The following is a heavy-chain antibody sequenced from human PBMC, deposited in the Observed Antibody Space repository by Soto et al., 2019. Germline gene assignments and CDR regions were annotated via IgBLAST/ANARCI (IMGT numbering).Heavy chain of an antibody. V-gene: IGHV4-31*03. CDR2: IFHSGST. D-gene: IGHD6-13*01. Sequence: QVQLQESGPGLVKPSQTLSLTCSVSGGSITSGGFYWSWIRQHPEKGLEWIAYIFHSGSTDFNPSLKCRIIISAATSKNQFSLKLTSVTAADPAVYYCVRGGIAGNWFDPWGQGTLVTVSS. CDR3: VRGGIAGNWFDP. CDR1: GGSITSGGFY. J-gene: IGHJ5*02.